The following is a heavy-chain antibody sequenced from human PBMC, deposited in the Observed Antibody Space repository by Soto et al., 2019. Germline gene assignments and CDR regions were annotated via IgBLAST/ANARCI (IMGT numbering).Heavy chain of an antibody. CDR3: ATRGTIFGVGLAPFDY. CDR2: ISGSGGAP. V-gene: IGHV3-23*01. J-gene: IGHJ4*02. D-gene: IGHD3-3*01. Sequence: VGSLRLSCAASGFTFSTYAMSWVRQAPGKGLEWVSAISGSGGAPYYADSVKGRFTISRDNSKNTLYLQMNSLRAEDTAVYYCATRGTIFGVGLAPFDYWGQGTLVTVSS. CDR1: GFTFSTYA.